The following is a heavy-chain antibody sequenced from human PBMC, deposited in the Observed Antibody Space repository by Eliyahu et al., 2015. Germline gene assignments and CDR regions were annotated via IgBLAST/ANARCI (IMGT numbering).Heavy chain of an antibody. Sequence: QVQLVQSGAEVKKPGASVKVSCKASGYTFXTYXMHWVRQAPGQRLEWMGWINAGNGNTKYSQKFQGRVTITRDTSATTAYMELSSLRSEDTAVYYCARVDYYGSGSSLYWYFDLWGRGTLVTVSS. CDR1: GYTFXTYX. J-gene: IGHJ2*01. D-gene: IGHD3-10*01. CDR3: ARVDYYGSGSSLYWYFDL. V-gene: IGHV1-3*01. CDR2: INAGNGNT.